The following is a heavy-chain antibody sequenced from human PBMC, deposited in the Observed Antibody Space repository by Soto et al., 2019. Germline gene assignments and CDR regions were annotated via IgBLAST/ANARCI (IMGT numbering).Heavy chain of an antibody. CDR1: GFTFSSYA. Sequence: GVSLRLSCAASGFTFSSYAMSWVRQAPGMGLEWVSTISGSGGTTNYADSVKGRFTISRDNSKNTLYLQIYSLRAEDTAVYYCARDKYFYDGSGPMESDYYYYGMDVWGQGTTVTVSS. D-gene: IGHD3-22*01. J-gene: IGHJ6*02. CDR2: ISGSGGTT. V-gene: IGHV3-23*01. CDR3: ARDKYFYDGSGPMESDYYYYGMDV.